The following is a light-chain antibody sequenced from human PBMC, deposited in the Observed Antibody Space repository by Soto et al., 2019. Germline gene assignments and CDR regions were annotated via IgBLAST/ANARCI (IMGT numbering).Light chain of an antibody. CDR1: SSDIGSYNY. CDR3: SXYTSSSTYV. V-gene: IGLV2-14*01. J-gene: IGLJ1*01. CDR2: DVN. Sequence: QSVLTQPASVSGSPGQSITISCTGTSSDIGSYNYVSWYQQHPGKAPRLMISDVNNRPSGVSNRFSRSKSGNTASLTISGXXXXXXXXXXXSXYTSSSTYVFGTGTKVTVL.